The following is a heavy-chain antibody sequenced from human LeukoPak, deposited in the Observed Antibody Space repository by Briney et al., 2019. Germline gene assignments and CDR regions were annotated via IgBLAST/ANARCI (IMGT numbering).Heavy chain of an antibody. Sequence: PGGSLRLSCAASGFTFSSYSMNWVRQAPGKGLEWVSSISSSSSYIYYADSVKGRFTISRDNAKNSLYPQMNSLRAEDTAVYYCARSQSPRITMVRGVTWDYWGQGTLVTVSS. CDR1: GFTFSSYS. J-gene: IGHJ4*02. CDR2: ISSSSSYI. V-gene: IGHV3-21*01. D-gene: IGHD3-10*01. CDR3: ARSQSPRITMVRGVTWDY.